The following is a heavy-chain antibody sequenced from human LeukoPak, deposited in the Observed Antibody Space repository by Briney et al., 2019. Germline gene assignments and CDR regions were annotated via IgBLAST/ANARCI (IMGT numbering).Heavy chain of an antibody. J-gene: IGHJ6*02. Sequence: ASVKVSCKASGYTFTSYGISWVRQAPGQGLEWMGWISAYNGNTNYAQKLQGRVTMTTDTSTSTAYMELRSLRSDDTAVYYCARGRDYYDSSDYYYLPYYYYYGMDVWGQGTTVTVSS. CDR3: ARGRDYYDSSDYYYLPYYYYYGMDV. CDR1: GYTFTSYG. V-gene: IGHV1-18*01. D-gene: IGHD3-22*01. CDR2: ISAYNGNT.